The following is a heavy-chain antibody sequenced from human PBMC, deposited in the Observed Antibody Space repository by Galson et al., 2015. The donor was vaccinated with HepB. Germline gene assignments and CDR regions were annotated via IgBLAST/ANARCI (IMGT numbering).Heavy chain of an antibody. CDR2: ISAYNGNT. CDR3: ARVPTRRTMILVGGYWFDP. J-gene: IGHJ5*02. Sequence: SVKVTCKASGYTFTSYGISWVRQAPGQGLEWMGWISAYNGNTNYAQKLQGRVTMTTDTSTSTAYMELRSLRSDDTAVYYCARVPTRRTMILVGGYWFDPWGQGTLVTVSS. V-gene: IGHV1-18*01. D-gene: IGHD3-22*01. CDR1: GYTFTSYG.